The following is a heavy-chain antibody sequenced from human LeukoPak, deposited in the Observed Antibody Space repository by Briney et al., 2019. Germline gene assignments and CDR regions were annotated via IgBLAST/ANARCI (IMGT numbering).Heavy chain of an antibody. CDR1: GFTFSDHY. Sequence: GGSLRLSCAASGFTFSDHYMDWVRQAPGKGLEWVGRTRNKANSYTTEYAASVKGRFTISRDDSKNSLYLQMNSLKTEDTAVYYCASSGSSIAARVFDYWGPGTLVTVSS. V-gene: IGHV3-72*01. D-gene: IGHD6-6*01. J-gene: IGHJ4*02. CDR2: TRNKANSYTT. CDR3: ASSGSSIAARVFDY.